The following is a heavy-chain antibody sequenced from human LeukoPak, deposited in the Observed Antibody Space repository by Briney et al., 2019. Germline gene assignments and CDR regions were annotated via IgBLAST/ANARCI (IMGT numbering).Heavy chain of an antibody. CDR2: ISAYNGNT. CDR3: ARGLYGSGSPLNWFDP. V-gene: IGHV1-18*01. CDR1: GYTFTSYG. D-gene: IGHD3-10*01. J-gene: IGHJ5*02. Sequence: ASVKVSCKASGYTFTSYGISWVRQAPGQGLEWMGWISAYNGNTNYAQKLQGRVTMTTDTSTSTAYMELRSLRSDDTAVYYCARGLYGSGSPLNWFDPWGQGTLVTVSS.